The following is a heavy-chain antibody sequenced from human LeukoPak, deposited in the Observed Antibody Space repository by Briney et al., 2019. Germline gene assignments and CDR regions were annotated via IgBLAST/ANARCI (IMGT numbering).Heavy chain of an antibody. Sequence: PSETPSLTCAVHGGSFSHYYWGWIRQPPGRNLEWIGDMDQRGDTNNNPSLKSRLTLSLDTSKNVFSLKLRSVTAADTAVYYCARVALVPLSHFDYWGQGILVTVSS. D-gene: IGHD3-10*01. CDR1: GGSFSHYY. CDR2: MDQRGDT. V-gene: IGHV4-34*01. CDR3: ARVALVPLSHFDY. J-gene: IGHJ4*02.